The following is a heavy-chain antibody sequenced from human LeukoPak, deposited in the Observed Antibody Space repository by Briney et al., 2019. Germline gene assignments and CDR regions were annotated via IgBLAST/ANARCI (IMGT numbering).Heavy chain of an antibody. V-gene: IGHV4-39*01. CDR2: IYYSGST. J-gene: IGHJ4*02. CDR3: ARRLTGTVDF. D-gene: IGHD3-9*01. CDR1: GGSISSSRYY. Sequence: PAETLSLTCTVSGGSISSSRYYWGWIRQPPGQGLEWIGSIYYSGSTYYNPSLTSRVIISVDTSKNQFSLKLSSVTAADTAVYYCARRLTGTVDFWGQGTLVTVSS.